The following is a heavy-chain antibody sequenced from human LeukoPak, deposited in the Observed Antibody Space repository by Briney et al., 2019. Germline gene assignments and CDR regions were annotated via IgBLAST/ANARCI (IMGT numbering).Heavy chain of an antibody. CDR2: IIPIFGTA. J-gene: IGHJ6*03. Sequence: SVKVSCKASGGTFSSYAISWVRQAPGQGLEWMGGIIPIFGTANYAQKFQGRVTITTDESTSTAYMELSSLRSEDTAVYYCASSYGSGSYYKSYYYYMDVWGKGTTVTVSS. D-gene: IGHD3-10*01. CDR3: ASSYGSGSYYKSYYYYMDV. V-gene: IGHV1-69*05. CDR1: GGTFSSYA.